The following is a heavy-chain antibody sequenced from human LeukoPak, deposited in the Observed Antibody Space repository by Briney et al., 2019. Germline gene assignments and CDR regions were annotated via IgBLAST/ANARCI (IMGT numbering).Heavy chain of an antibody. V-gene: IGHV1-46*01. J-gene: IGHJ4*02. CDR1: GYTFTEYY. CDR2: INPSGGGT. CDR3: AREAGTAMAPFDY. D-gene: IGHD5-18*01. Sequence: ASVKVSCKASGYTFTEYYMHWVRQAPGQGLEWMGIINPSGGGTSYAQKFQGRVTMTRDTSTSTVYMELSSLRYEETAVYYCAREAGTAMAPFDYWGQGTLVTVSS.